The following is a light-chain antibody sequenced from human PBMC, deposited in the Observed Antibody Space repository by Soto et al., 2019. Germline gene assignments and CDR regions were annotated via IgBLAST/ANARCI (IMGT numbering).Light chain of an antibody. CDR2: GAS. V-gene: IGKV3-20*01. J-gene: IGKJ2*01. Sequence: ENVLTQSPGTLSLSPGERATLSCRASQSVTSNFLAWYQQKPGQAPRLLIYGASTRAAGVPDRFSGSGSGTDFTLTITGLEPEDFVVYYCQQYGRSPLLYTFGQGTKL. CDR1: QSVTSNF. CDR3: QQYGRSPLLYT.